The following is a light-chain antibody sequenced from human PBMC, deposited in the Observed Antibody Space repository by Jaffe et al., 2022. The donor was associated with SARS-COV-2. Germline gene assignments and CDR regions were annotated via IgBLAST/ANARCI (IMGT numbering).Light chain of an antibody. CDR3: GTRDSSIYV. CDR1: SSNIGNNY. Sequence: QSVLTQPPSVSAAPGQKVTISCSGSSSNIGNNYVSWYQQLPGTAPKLLIYENNKRPSGIPDRFSGSKSGTSATLGITGLQTGDEADYYCGTRDSSIYVFGTGTRVTVL. J-gene: IGLJ1*01. CDR2: ENN. V-gene: IGLV1-51*02.